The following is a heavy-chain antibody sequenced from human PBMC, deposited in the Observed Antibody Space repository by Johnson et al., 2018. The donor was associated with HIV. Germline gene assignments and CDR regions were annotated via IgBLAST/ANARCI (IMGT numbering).Heavy chain of an antibody. Sequence: QVQLVESGGGLVKPGGSLRLSCAVSGFTFRDYYMSWSRQAPGKGLEWVAVIRYDASNKYYADSVKCRFTIYRDNSKSTLYLQMNSLRSEDTAVYYCERVKGAFDIWGQGTMVTVSS. CDR1: GFTFRDYY. J-gene: IGHJ3*02. CDR2: IRYDASNK. V-gene: IGHV3-33*08. CDR3: ERVKGAFDI.